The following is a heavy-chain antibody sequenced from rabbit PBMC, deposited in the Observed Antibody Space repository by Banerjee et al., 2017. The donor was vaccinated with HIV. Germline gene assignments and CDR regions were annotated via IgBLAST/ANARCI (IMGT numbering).Heavy chain of an antibody. CDR3: ARTNAGGYGYYL. D-gene: IGHD6-1*01. CDR2: INTSSGNT. V-gene: IGHV1S45*01. CDR1: GFSFSNRYV. Sequence: QEQLEESGGDLVKPEGSLTLTCTASGFSFSNRYVMCWVRQAPGKGLEWIGCINTSSGNTVYANWAKGRFTISKTSSTTVTLQMTSLTAADTATYFCARTNAGGYGYYLWGQGTLVTVS. J-gene: IGHJ3*01.